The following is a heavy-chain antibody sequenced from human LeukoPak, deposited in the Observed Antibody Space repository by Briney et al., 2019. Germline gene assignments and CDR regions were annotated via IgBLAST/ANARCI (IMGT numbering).Heavy chain of an antibody. CDR3: ARDSPYPLPFDY. D-gene: IGHD2-2*01. J-gene: IGHJ4*02. CDR1: GFTFSTYW. V-gene: IGHV3-7*01. Sequence: GGSLSLSCAASGFTFSTYWMSWVRQAPGQGLEWVANINQDGSETYYVDSVKGRFTISRDNAKNSLYLQMDSLKAEDMAVYYCARDSPYPLPFDYWGQGTLVTVSS. CDR2: INQDGSET.